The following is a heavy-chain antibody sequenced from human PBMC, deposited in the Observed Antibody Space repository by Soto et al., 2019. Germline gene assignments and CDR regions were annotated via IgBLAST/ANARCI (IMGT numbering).Heavy chain of an antibody. CDR1: GDSVSRTSVA. CDR2: TYYRSKWNS. CDR3: VRGQFSAFDC. J-gene: IGHJ4*02. Sequence: QVQLHQSGPGLVKPSQTLSLTCAISGDSVSRTSVAWNWIRQSPSRGLEWLGRTYYRSKWNSDYAVSVRCRTTIIPDTSKSQFSLQLNSVSPEDTAVYYCVRGQFSAFDCWGQGTLVTVSS. V-gene: IGHV6-1*01.